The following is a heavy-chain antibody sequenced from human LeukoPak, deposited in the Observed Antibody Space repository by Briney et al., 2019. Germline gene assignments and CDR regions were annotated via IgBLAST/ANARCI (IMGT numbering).Heavy chain of an antibody. CDR3: AKAGNDYVWGSYRDTHFDY. Sequence: GGSLRLSCAASGLTFSSYAMSWVRQAPGKGLEWVSAINGSGGSTYYADSVKGRFTISRDNSKNTLYLQMNSLRAEDTAVYYCAKAGNDYVWGSYRDTHFDYWGQGTLVTVSS. CDR2: INGSGGST. CDR1: GLTFSSYA. V-gene: IGHV3-23*01. D-gene: IGHD3-16*02. J-gene: IGHJ4*02.